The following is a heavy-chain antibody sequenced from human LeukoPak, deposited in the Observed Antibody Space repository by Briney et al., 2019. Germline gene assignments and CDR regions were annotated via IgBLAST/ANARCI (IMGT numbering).Heavy chain of an antibody. CDR3: ARSGAYYDMDV. CDR2: INPKNGAT. Sequence: ASVKVSCKASGYTFTAYYMHWVRQAPGQGLEWMACINPKNGATYYAQKFQGRVTVTRDTAISTAYLELSRLRSDDTAVYYCARSGAYYDMDVWGKGTTVAVSS. J-gene: IGHJ6*04. CDR1: GYTFTAYY. V-gene: IGHV1-2*02. D-gene: IGHD4-17*01.